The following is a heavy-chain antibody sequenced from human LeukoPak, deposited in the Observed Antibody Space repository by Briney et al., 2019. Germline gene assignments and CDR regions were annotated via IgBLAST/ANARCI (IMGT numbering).Heavy chain of an antibody. J-gene: IGHJ3*02. CDR1: GYTFTSYY. Sequence: GASVKVSCKASGYTFTSYYMHWVRQAPGQGLEWMGIINPSGGSTSYAQKFQGRVTMTRDTSTSTVYMELSSLRSEETAVYYCARDPGSGSYYGGDAFDIWGQGTMVTVSS. CDR2: INPSGGST. V-gene: IGHV1-46*01. D-gene: IGHD3-10*01. CDR3: ARDPGSGSYYGGDAFDI.